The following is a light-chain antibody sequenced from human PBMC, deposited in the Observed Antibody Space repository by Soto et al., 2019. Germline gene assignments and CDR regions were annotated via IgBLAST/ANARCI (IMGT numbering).Light chain of an antibody. CDR1: QSISSY. Sequence: DIQMTQSPSSLSASVGDRVTITCRASQSISSYLNWYQQKPGKAPKLLIYAASSLQSGVPSRFSGSGSGTDFTLTISSLQPEVFATYHSPQSYRTPLTTRGGTQVNIK. V-gene: IGKV1-39*01. CDR3: PQSYRTPLT. J-gene: IGKJ4*01. CDR2: AAS.